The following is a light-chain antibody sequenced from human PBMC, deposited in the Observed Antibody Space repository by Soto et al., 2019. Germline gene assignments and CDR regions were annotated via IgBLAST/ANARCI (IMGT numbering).Light chain of an antibody. CDR1: QSVSSY. V-gene: IGKV3-11*01. J-gene: IGKJ4*01. Sequence: EIVLTQSPATLSLSPGERATLTCRASQSVSSYLAWYQQKPGQAPRLLIYDASNMANGIPARFSGSGSGTDFTLTISSLEPEDFAVYYCQQRSNWPLTFGGGTKVEIK. CDR2: DAS. CDR3: QQRSNWPLT.